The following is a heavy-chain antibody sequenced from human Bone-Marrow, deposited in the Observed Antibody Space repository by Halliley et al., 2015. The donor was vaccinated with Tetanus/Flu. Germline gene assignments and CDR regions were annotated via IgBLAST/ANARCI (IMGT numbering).Heavy chain of an antibody. D-gene: IGHD4-4*01. V-gene: IGHV5-10-1*01. CDR3: ARLSGQQLLRALDP. CDR1: GFDFTKFW. J-gene: IGHJ5*02. CDR2: IDPSDSYS. Sequence: MQLVQSGTEVTKPGESLTISCKGSGFDFTKFWIAWVRQKPGKGLEWVGRIDPSDSYSTYGPAFLGHVTISADTSISTAYLQWYNLKAPDPAMYYCARLSGQQLLRALDPWGQGTLVTVSS.